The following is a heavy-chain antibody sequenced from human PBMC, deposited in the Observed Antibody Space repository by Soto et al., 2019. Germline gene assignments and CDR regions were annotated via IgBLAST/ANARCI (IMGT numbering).Heavy chain of an antibody. D-gene: IGHD3-16*02. Sequence: QVQLQQWGAGLLKPSETLSLTCAVYGGSFSGYYWSWIRQPPGKGLEWIGEINHSGSTNYNPSLKSRVTISVDTSKNQFSLKLSSVTAADTAVYYCARGTPPYDYIWGSYRFFDYWGQGTLVTVSS. J-gene: IGHJ4*02. V-gene: IGHV4-34*01. CDR3: ARGTPPYDYIWGSYRFFDY. CDR1: GGSFSGYY. CDR2: INHSGST.